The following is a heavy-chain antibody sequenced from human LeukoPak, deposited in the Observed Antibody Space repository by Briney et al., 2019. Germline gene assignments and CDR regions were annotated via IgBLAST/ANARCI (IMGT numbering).Heavy chain of an antibody. V-gene: IGHV1-69*13. CDR2: IIPIFGTA. Sequence: SVKVSCKASGGTFSSYAISWVRQAPGQGLGWMGGIIPIFGTANYAQKFQGRVTITADESTSTAYMELSSLRSEDTAVYYCARDLDDYGDYDWFDPWGQGTLVTVSS. CDR3: ARDLDDYGDYDWFDP. J-gene: IGHJ5*02. CDR1: GGTFSSYA. D-gene: IGHD4-17*01.